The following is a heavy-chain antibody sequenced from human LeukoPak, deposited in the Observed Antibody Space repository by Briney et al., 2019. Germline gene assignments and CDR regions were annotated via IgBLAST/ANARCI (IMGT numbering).Heavy chain of an antibody. Sequence: PGGSLRLSCAASGFTLGPYAMHWVRHRAGKGLEGVAHINADGGRTFYADSVEGRFTIFRDNSKDSLYLQMNSLTTDDTALYYCGTWAFYHSLDVWGQGTTVTVSS. CDR3: GTWAFYHSLDV. D-gene: IGHD2/OR15-2a*01. CDR1: GFTLGPYA. V-gene: IGHV3-43*02. CDR2: INADGGRT. J-gene: IGHJ6*02.